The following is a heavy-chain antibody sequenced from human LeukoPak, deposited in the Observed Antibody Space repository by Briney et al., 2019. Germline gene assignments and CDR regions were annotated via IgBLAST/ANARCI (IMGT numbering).Heavy chain of an antibody. CDR3: ARIGMVRGVLYGMDV. Sequence: SETLSLTCTVSGGSISSYYWSWIRQPPGKGLEWIGYIYYSGSTNYNPSLKSRVTISVDTSKNQFSLKLSSVTAADTAVYYCARIGMVRGVLYGMDVWGQGTLVTVSS. CDR2: IYYSGST. D-gene: IGHD3-10*01. CDR1: GGSISSYY. J-gene: IGHJ6*02. V-gene: IGHV4-59*01.